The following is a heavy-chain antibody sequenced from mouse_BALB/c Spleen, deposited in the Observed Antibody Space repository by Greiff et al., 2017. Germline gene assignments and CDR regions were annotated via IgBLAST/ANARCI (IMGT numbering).Heavy chain of an antibody. D-gene: IGHD1-2*01. CDR2: ISSGGST. Sequence: EVQGVESGGGLVKPGGSLKLSCAASGFTFSSYAMSWVRQTPEKRLEWVASISSGGSTYYPDSVKGRFTISRDNARNILYLQMSSLRSEDTAMYYCARAAYYGPFDYWGQGTTLTVSS. CDR1: GFTFSSYA. J-gene: IGHJ2*01. V-gene: IGHV5-6-5*01. CDR3: ARAAYYGPFDY.